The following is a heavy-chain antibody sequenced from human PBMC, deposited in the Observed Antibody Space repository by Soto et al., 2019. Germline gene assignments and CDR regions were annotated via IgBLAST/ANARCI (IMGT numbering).Heavy chain of an antibody. CDR2: INPNSGGT. Sequence: AEVKVSCKSSGYTFTGYYMHWVRQAPGQGLEWMGWINPNSGGTNYAQKFQGRVTMTRDTSISTAYMELSRLRSDDTAVYYCVRVLEGPYGMAVWGQGTTGTVSS. J-gene: IGHJ6*02. D-gene: IGHD2-8*02. V-gene: IGHV1-2*02. CDR1: GYTFTGYY. CDR3: VRVLEGPYGMAV.